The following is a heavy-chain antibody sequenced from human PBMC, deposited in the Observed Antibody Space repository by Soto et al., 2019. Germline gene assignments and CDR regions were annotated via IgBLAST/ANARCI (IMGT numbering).Heavy chain of an antibody. Sequence: QVQLVESGGGVVQPGRSLRLSCAASGFTFSSYAMHWVRQAPGKGLEWVAVISYDGSNKYYADSVKGRFTISRDNSKNTLYPQMNSLRAEDTAVYYCARDEAMIVVHDAFDIWGQGTMVTVSS. D-gene: IGHD3-22*01. V-gene: IGHV3-30-3*01. J-gene: IGHJ3*02. CDR1: GFTFSSYA. CDR2: ISYDGSNK. CDR3: ARDEAMIVVHDAFDI.